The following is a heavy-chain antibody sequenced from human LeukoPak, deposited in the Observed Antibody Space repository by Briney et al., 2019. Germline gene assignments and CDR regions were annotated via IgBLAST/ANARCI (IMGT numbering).Heavy chain of an antibody. J-gene: IGHJ4*02. Sequence: GGSLRLSCAASGFTFSSYGMHWVRQAPGKGLEWVAFIRYDGSNKYYADSVKGRFTISRDNSKNTVFVQMNSLRNEDTAVYYCAGDAGHGSGNPPYYFEYWGQGILVTVSS. V-gene: IGHV3-30*02. CDR2: IRYDGSNK. CDR1: GFTFSSYG. CDR3: AGDAGHGSGNPPYYFEY. D-gene: IGHD3-10*01.